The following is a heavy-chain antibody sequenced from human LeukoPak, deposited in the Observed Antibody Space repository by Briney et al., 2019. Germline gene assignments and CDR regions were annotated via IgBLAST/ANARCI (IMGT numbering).Heavy chain of an antibody. D-gene: IGHD6-13*01. J-gene: IGHJ4*02. CDR2: INPNSGGT. Sequence: ASVKVSCKASGYTFSGYYIHWVRQAPGQGLEWVGWINPNSGGTNYAQKFQGRVTMTRDTSITTSYMELSSLTSDDTAVYYCARASVASAGTRFWGLGTLVTVSS. V-gene: IGHV1-2*02. CDR3: ARASVASAGTRF. CDR1: GYTFSGYY.